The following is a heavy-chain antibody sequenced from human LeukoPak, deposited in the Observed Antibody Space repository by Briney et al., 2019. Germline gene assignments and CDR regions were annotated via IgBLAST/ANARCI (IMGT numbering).Heavy chain of an antibody. Sequence: ASVKVSCKASGYTFTSYGISWVRQAPGQGLEWMGWISAYNGNTNYAQKLQGRVTMTTDTSTSTAYMELWSLRSDDTAVYYCARDNTPGLRLGELSRFDYWGQGTLVTVSS. D-gene: IGHD3-16*02. CDR1: GYTFTSYG. J-gene: IGHJ4*02. CDR2: ISAYNGNT. V-gene: IGHV1-18*01. CDR3: ARDNTPGLRLGELSRFDY.